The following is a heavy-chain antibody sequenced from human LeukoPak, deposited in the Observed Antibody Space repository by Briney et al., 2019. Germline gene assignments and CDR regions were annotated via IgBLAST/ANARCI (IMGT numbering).Heavy chain of an antibody. V-gene: IGHV3-23*01. D-gene: IGHD6-19*01. CDR1: GFTFSSYA. J-gene: IGHJ6*02. CDR3: AKAKVAGTRSSYYYGMDV. Sequence: PGGSLRLSCAASGFTFSSYAMSWVRQAPGKGLEWVSAISGSGGSTYYADSVKGRFTISRDNSKNTLYPQMNSLRAEDTAVYYCAKAKVAGTRSSYYYGMDVWGQGTTVTVSS. CDR2: ISGSGGST.